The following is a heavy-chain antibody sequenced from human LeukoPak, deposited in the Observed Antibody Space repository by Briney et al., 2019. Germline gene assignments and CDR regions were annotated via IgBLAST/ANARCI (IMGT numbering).Heavy chain of an antibody. D-gene: IGHD2-21*01. J-gene: IGHJ4*02. Sequence: GGSLRLSCTVSGFTFGDYATSWVRQAPGKGLVWVARIRNDGSGIIYADSVKGRFTISRDNARNTLYLQMNSLRAEDTAVYYCARERGVSHPFDYWGQGTLVTVSS. V-gene: IGHV3-74*01. CDR2: IRNDGSGI. CDR1: GFTFGDYA. CDR3: ARERGVSHPFDY.